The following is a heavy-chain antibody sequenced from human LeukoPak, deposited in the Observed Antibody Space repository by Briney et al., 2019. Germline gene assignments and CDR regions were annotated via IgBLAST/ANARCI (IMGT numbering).Heavy chain of an antibody. CDR2: ISSSSSYI. J-gene: IGHJ4*02. CDR3: ARESAGTDPDY. V-gene: IGHV3-21*01. Sequence: GRSLRLSCAASGLTFSSYSMNWVRQAPGKGLEWVSSISSSSSYIYYADSVKGRFTISRDNAKNSLYLQMNSLRAEDTAVYYCARESAGTDPDYWGQGTLVTVSS. D-gene: IGHD6-13*01. CDR1: GLTFSSYS.